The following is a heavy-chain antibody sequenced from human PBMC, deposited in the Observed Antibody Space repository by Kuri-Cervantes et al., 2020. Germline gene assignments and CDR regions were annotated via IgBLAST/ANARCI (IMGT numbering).Heavy chain of an antibody. CDR3: AKTEGDYYDSSGYWFDY. J-gene: IGHJ4*02. CDR2: INWSGGST. V-gene: IGHV3-NL1*01. CDR1: GFTFSSYA. Sequence: GGSLRLSCAASGFTFSSYAMHWVRQAPGKGLEWVSGINWSGGSTGYADSVKGRFTISRDNSKNTLYLQMNSLRAEDTAVYYCAKTEGDYYDSSGYWFDYWGQGTRVTVSS. D-gene: IGHD3-22*01.